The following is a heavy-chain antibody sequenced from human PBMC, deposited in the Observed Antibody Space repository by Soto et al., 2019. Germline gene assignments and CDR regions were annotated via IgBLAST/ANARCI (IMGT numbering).Heavy chain of an antibody. D-gene: IGHD6-19*01. V-gene: IGHV4-59*01. CDR3: LRDKNNGWYYFNH. CDR1: GGFISGYY. J-gene: IGHJ4*02. Sequence: SETLSLTCSVSGGFISGYYWSWIRQPPGKGLEWIGYVHYGGSTNYNPSLKSRVSISTDTSKNQISLKINSVTAADTAIYYCLRDKNNGWYYFNHWGQGTLVTVSS. CDR2: VHYGGST.